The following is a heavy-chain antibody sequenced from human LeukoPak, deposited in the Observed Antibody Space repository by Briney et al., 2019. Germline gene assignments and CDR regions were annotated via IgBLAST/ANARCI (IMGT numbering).Heavy chain of an antibody. D-gene: IGHD3-16*01. CDR3: ARIGGFNAFDY. CDR1: GFTLSNYR. Sequence: GGSLRLSCAASGFTLSNYRMHWVRQAPGEGLVWVSLIDSDGIITTYADSVKGRFTISRDNAKNTLYLQMNSLRAEDTAVYYCARIGGFNAFDYWGQGTLVTVSS. J-gene: IGHJ4*02. V-gene: IGHV3-74*01. CDR2: IDSDGIIT.